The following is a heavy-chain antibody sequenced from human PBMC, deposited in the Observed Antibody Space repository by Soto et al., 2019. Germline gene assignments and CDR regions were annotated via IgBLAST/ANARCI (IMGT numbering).Heavy chain of an antibody. CDR3: ARGVVGHCSGGSCPNNGFDP. D-gene: IGHD2-15*01. CDR2: MRAYNGNT. Sequence: QVQLVQSGTEVKKPGASVKVSCKASGYTFTSSGISWVRQAPGQGLEWMGWMRAYNGNTDYTQNLQDRVTSTTVTPARTAYMELRSVITDDPDVYYCARGVVGHCSGGSCPNNGFDPWGQGTRVTVST. J-gene: IGHJ5*02. V-gene: IGHV1-18*01. CDR1: GYTFTSSG.